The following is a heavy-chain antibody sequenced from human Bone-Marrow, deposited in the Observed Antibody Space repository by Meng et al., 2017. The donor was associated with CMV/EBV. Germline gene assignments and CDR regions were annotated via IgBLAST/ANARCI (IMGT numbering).Heavy chain of an antibody. D-gene: IGHD1-1*01. CDR2: VYYSGST. Sequence: SETLSLTCTVSGGPVSGDDYYWTWIRQSPGKGLEWIGYVYYSGSTNYNPSLKSRVTLSVDTSTNQFSLNLNSVTATDTAVYYCASTTQRAQLDYWGQGTLVTVSS. CDR3: ASTTQRAQLDY. CDR1: GGPVSGDDYY. V-gene: IGHV4-61*08. J-gene: IGHJ4*02.